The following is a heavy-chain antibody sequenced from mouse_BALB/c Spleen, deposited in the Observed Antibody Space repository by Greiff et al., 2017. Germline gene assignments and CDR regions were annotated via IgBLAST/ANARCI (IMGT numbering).Heavy chain of an antibody. CDR1: GYAFTNYL. D-gene: IGHD3-1*01. CDR3: ARGGARATFAMDY. V-gene: IGHV1-54*01. Sequence: QVQLQQSGAELVRPGTSVKVSCKASGYAFTNYLIEWVKQRPGQGLEWIGVINPGSGGTNYNEKFKGKATLTADKSSSTAYMQLSSLTSDDSAVYFCARGGARATFAMDYWGQGTSVTVSS. CDR2: INPGSGGT. J-gene: IGHJ4*01.